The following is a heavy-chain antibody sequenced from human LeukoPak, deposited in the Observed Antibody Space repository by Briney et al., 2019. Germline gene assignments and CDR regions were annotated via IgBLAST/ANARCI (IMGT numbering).Heavy chain of an antibody. CDR3: AKDPQPLAAAGTSLDY. V-gene: IGHV3-7*03. D-gene: IGHD6-13*01. CDR1: GFTFSNYW. CDR2: IKKDGSEK. Sequence: GGSLRLSCTASGFTFSNYWMCWVRQTPGKGLEWVANIKKDGSEKYYVDSVKGRFTISRDNAKNSLYLQMNSLGTEDTALYYCAKDPQPLAAAGTSLDYWGQGTLVTVSS. J-gene: IGHJ4*02.